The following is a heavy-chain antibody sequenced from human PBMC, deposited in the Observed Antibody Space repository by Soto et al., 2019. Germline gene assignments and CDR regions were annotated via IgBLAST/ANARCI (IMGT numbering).Heavy chain of an antibody. V-gene: IGHV4-59*01. CDR2: IYYSGST. D-gene: IGHD3-16*01. CDR3: ARVGEGYYYYGMDG. CDR1: GGSISSYY. Sequence: SETLSLTCTFSGGSISSYYWSWIRQPPGKGLEWIGYIYYSGSTNYNPSLKSRVTISVDTSKNQFSLKLSSVTAADTAVYYCARVGEGYYYYGMDGWGQGTTVTVSS. J-gene: IGHJ6*02.